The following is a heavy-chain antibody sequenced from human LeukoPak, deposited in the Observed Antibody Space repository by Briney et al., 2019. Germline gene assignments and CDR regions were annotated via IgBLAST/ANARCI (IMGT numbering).Heavy chain of an antibody. CDR3: AHKSGRGGPNDY. D-gene: IGHD4-23*01. CDR1: GFSLSTSVVG. J-gene: IGHJ4*02. V-gene: IGHV2-5*02. CDR2: IYWDDDK. Sequence: SGPTLVKPTQTLTLTCTFSGFSLSTSVVGVAWIRQPPGKALEWLAVIYWDDDKRYSPSLKSRLTITKDTSKNQVVLTMTNMDPVDTATYYCAHKSGRGGPNDYWGQGTLVTVSS.